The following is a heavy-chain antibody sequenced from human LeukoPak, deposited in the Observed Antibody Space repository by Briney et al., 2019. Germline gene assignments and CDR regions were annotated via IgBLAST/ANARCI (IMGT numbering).Heavy chain of an antibody. V-gene: IGHV4-39*07. J-gene: IGHJ6*03. D-gene: IGHD2/OR15-2a*01. CDR2: IYYSGST. CDR3: ARASMHHYYYMDV. CDR1: GGSISSSSYY. Sequence: SETLSLTCTVSGGSISSSSYYWGWIRQPPGKGLEWIGSIYYSGSTYYNPSLKSRVTISVDTSKNQFSLKLSSVTAADTAVYYCARASMHHYYYMDVWGKGTTVTVSS.